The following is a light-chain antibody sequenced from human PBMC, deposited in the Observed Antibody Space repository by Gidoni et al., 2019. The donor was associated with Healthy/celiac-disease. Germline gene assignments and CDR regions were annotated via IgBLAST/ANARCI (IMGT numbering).Light chain of an antibody. CDR3: QVWDSSSDHVV. Sequence: SYVLTPPPSVSVAPGKAARITCGGNNIGSKSVHCYQQQPGQPPLLVIYYASARPSGIPERFSGSNSGNTATLTISRVEAGDEADYYCQVWDSSSDHVVFGGGPKLTVL. CDR1: NIGSKS. J-gene: IGLJ2*01. V-gene: IGLV3-21*04. CDR2: YAS.